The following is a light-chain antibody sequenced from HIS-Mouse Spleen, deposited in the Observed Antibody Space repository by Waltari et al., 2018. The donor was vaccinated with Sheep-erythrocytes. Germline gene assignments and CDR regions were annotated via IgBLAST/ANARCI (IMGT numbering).Light chain of an antibody. Sequence: SYELTQPPSVSVSPGQTASITCSGDKLGDKYACWYQQKPDQSPVLVIHQDSKRPPGIPERFSGSNSGNTATLTISGTQAMDEADYYCQAWDSSTAWVFGGGTKLTVL. CDR1: KLGDKY. V-gene: IGLV3-1*01. CDR3: QAWDSSTAWV. J-gene: IGLJ3*02. CDR2: QDS.